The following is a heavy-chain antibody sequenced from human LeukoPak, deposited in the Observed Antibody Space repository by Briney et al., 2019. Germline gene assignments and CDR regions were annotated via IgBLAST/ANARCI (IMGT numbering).Heavy chain of an antibody. V-gene: IGHV3-9*01. CDR2: ISWNSGSI. Sequence: PGGSLRLSCAASGFTFDDYAMHWVRQAPGKGLEWVSGISWNSGSIGYADSVKGRFTISRDNAKNSLYLQMNSLRAEDTALYYCANGGGSGKYFDYWGQGTLVTVSS. J-gene: IGHJ4*02. CDR3: ANGGGSGKYFDY. D-gene: IGHD3-10*01. CDR1: GFTFDDYA.